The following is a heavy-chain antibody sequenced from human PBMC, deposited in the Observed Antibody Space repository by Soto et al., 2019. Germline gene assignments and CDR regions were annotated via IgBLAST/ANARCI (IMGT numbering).Heavy chain of an antibody. D-gene: IGHD3-10*01. CDR2: IYHSGST. CDR1: GACMSGGGYA. J-gene: IGHJ5*02. Sequence: PRSLTFAVSGACMSGGGYAWSWIRQPPGKGLEWIGYIYHSGSTYYNPSLKSRVTISVDRSKNQFSLKLSSVTAADTAVYYFARAYGSGSDWFDPWGQGTLVT. CDR3: ARAYGSGSDWFDP. V-gene: IGHV4-30-2*01.